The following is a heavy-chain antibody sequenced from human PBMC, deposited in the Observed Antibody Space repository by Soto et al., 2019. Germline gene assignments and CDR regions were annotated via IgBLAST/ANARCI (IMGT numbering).Heavy chain of an antibody. CDR3: ARGDSSGWHWYFDL. CDR1: GGSISSGGYY. V-gene: IGHV4-31*03. D-gene: IGHD6-19*01. CDR2: IYYSGST. J-gene: IGHJ2*01. Sequence: SETLSLTCTVSGGSISSGGYYWSWIRQHPGKGLEWIGYIYYSGSTYYNTSLKSRVTISVDTSKNQFSLKLSSVTAADTAVYFCARGDSSGWHWYFDLWGRGTLVTVSS.